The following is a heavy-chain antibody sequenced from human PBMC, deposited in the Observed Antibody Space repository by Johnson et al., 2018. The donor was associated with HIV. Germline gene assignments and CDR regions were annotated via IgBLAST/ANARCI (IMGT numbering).Heavy chain of an antibody. CDR3: ARPVVADYRGAFDI. Sequence: VQLVESGGGLVQPGGSLRLSCAASGFTFSDHYMDWVRQAPGKGLEWVGRTRNKANSYTTEYAASVKGRFTISRDDSKNSLYLQMNSLRAEDTAVYYCARPVVADYRGAFDIWGQVTMVTVSS. J-gene: IGHJ3*02. V-gene: IGHV3-72*01. CDR2: TRNKANSYTT. CDR1: GFTFSDHY. D-gene: IGHD3-22*01.